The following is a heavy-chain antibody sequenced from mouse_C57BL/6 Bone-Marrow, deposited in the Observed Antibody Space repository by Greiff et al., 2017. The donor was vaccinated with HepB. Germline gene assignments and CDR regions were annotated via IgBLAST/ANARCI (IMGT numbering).Heavy chain of an antibody. Sequence: QVQLKESGPGLVAPSQRLSITCTVSGFSLTCYGVYWVRQPPGKGLEWLVVIWSDGSTTYNSAPKSRLSISKDNSKSQVFLKMNSLQTDDTSMYYCAKHNYSTGAMDYWGQGTSVTVSS. V-gene: IGHV2-6-1*01. CDR3: AKHNYSTGAMDY. CDR1: GFSLTCYG. CDR2: IWSDGST. D-gene: IGHD2-5*01. J-gene: IGHJ4*01.